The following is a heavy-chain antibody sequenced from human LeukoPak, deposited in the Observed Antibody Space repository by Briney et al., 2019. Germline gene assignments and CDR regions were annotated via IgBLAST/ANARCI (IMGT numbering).Heavy chain of an antibody. CDR2: IYYSGST. V-gene: IGHV4-39*01. CDR3: VRGSTLRHYQY. D-gene: IGHD3-16*01. CDR1: GGXISSGTYY. Sequence: SETLSLTCIVSGGXISSGTYYWGWIRQPPGKGLEWIGSIYYSGSTYYNPSLKSRVTISVDTSKNQFSLKLSSVTAADTAVYYCVRGSTLRHYQYWGQGTLVTVSS. J-gene: IGHJ4*02.